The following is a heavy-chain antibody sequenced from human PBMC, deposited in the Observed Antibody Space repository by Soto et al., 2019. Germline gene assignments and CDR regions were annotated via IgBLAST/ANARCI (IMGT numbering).Heavy chain of an antibody. V-gene: IGHV4-59*08. J-gene: IGHJ4*02. CDR1: GGSISSYY. CDR3: ARHPKHIAVAGLHFDY. CDR2: IYYSGST. Sequence: LSLTCTVSGGSISSYYWSWIRQPPGKGLEWIGYIYYSGSTNYNPSLKSRVTISVDTSKNQFSLKLSSVTAADTAVYYCARHPKHIAVAGLHFDYWGQGTLVTVSS. D-gene: IGHD6-19*01.